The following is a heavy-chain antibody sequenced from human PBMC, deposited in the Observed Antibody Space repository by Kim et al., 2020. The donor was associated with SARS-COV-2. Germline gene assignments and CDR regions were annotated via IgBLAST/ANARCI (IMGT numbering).Heavy chain of an antibody. CDR3: AGLRYYDSSGYVYYFDY. J-gene: IGHJ4*02. Sequence: LETLSLTCSVSGVSISASSYYWGWIRQPPGKGLEWIGSISFSGSSYYNPSLKSRVTLSIDTSRNQFSLRLSSGTAADTAVYYCAGLRYYDSSGYVYYFDYWGQGTLVTVSS. D-gene: IGHD3-22*01. CDR1: GVSISASSYY. CDR2: ISFSGSS. V-gene: IGHV4-39*01.